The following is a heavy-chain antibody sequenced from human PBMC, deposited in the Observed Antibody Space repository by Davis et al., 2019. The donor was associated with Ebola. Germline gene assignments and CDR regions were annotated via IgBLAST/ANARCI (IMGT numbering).Heavy chain of an antibody. J-gene: IGHJ4*02. V-gene: IGHV3-7*01. D-gene: IGHD1-1*01. CDR1: GFTFSSYW. CDR3: ARDRANWNLPFDY. CDR2: IKQDGSEK. Sequence: GGSLRLSCAASGFTFSSYWMNWVRQAPGKGLEWVANIKQDGSEKYYVDSVKGRFTISRDNAKNSLYLQMNSLRDEDTAVYYCARDRANWNLPFDYWGQGTLVTVSS.